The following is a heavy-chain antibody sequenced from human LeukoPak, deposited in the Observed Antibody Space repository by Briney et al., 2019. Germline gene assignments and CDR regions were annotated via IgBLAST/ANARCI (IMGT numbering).Heavy chain of an antibody. CDR3: VLFYAGRPNY. D-gene: IGHD1-1*01. CDR1: GYTFTRYN. V-gene: IGHV1-46*01. Sequence: ASVKVSCKASGYTFTRYNIHWVRQAPGQGLEWMGMIDPRGGSTTYAQKFQGRVTMTGDTSTTTVFMELTSLNSDDTAMYNCVLFYAGRPNYWGQGTLVTVSS. CDR2: IDPRGGST. J-gene: IGHJ4*02.